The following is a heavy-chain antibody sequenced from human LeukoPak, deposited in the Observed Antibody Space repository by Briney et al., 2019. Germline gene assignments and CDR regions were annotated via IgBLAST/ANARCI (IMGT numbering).Heavy chain of an antibody. D-gene: IGHD1-1*01. CDR3: ARASWVSNADAVS. V-gene: IGHV3-23*01. CDR1: VFSYSSYA. J-gene: IGHJ5*02. Sequence: GGSLRLSCAASVFSYSSYAVRGVPEAPVRGLGCVGSMKDGGGDTFYAEFVKRQFTLSRDDSRNTVYLQLSRLRVEDTGVYYCARASWVSNADAVSWGQGTLVTVSS. CDR2: MKDGGGDT.